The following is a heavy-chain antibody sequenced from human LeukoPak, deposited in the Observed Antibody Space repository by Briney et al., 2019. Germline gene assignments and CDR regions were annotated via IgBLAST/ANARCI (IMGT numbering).Heavy chain of an antibody. CDR2: IYWDDDK. J-gene: IGHJ4*02. CDR3: AHSTYYDSSGYYYDSNTTFDY. Sequence: SGPTLVNPTQTLALTCTFSGFSLSTSGVGVGWIRQPPGKALEWLALIYWDDDKRYSPSLKSRLTITKDTSKNQVVLTMTNMDPVDTATYYCAHSTYYDSSGYYYDSNTTFDYWGQGTLVTVSS. V-gene: IGHV2-5*02. CDR1: GFSLSTSGVG. D-gene: IGHD3-22*01.